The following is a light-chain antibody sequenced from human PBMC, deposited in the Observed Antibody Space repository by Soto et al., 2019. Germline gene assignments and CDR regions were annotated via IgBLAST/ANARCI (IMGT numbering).Light chain of an antibody. CDR2: AVN. CDR1: SSDVGGYKY. CDR3: SSYSSGSTLYV. Sequence: QSALTQPPSASGSPGQSVTISCTGTSSDVGGYKYVSWYQQYPGKAPKLMIYAVNKRPSGVPDRFSGSKSGNTASLTVSGLQAGDEADYHCSSYSSGSTLYVFGTGTKVTVL. J-gene: IGLJ1*01. V-gene: IGLV2-8*01.